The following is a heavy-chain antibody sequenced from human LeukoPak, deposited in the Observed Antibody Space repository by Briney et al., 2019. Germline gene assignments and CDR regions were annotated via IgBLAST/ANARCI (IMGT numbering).Heavy chain of an antibody. D-gene: IGHD1-26*01. CDR1: GFTFSDSA. CDR2: IRSKANSYAT. CDR3: TRWLVGTTNPFDY. Sequence: GGSLRLSCAASGFTFSDSAMHWVRQASGKGLEWVGRIRSKANSYATTYAASVKGRFTISRDDSKNTAYLQMNSLKTEDTAMYYCTRWLVGTTNPFDYWGQGTLVTVSS. V-gene: IGHV3-73*01. J-gene: IGHJ4*02.